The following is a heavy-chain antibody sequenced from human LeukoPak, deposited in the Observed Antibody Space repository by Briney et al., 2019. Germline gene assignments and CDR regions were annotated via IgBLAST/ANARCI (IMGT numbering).Heavy chain of an antibody. Sequence: GGSLRLACAASGSTFSTYGMHWVRQAPGKGLEWVAFIRYDGSYKCYADSVKGRFTISRDNSKNTLYLQMNSLRAEETAVYYCAKISGKHPYYYYYMDVWGKGTTVTISS. CDR3: AKISGKHPYYYYYMDV. V-gene: IGHV3-30*02. J-gene: IGHJ6*03. CDR2: IRYDGSYK. CDR1: GSTFSTYG.